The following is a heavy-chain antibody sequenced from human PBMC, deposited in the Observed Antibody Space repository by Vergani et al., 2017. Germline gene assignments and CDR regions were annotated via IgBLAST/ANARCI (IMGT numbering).Heavy chain of an antibody. CDR3: ARDGVGYGGRMDV. CDR2: ISSSSSYI. Sequence: EVQLVESGGGLVKPGGSLRLSCAASGFTFSSYSMNWVRQAPGKGLEWVSSISSSSSYIYYADSVKGRFTISRDNAKNSLYLQMNSLRAEDTAVYYCARDGVGYGGRMDVWGQGTTVTVAS. D-gene: IGHD3-3*01. V-gene: IGHV3-21*01. J-gene: IGHJ6*02. CDR1: GFTFSSYS.